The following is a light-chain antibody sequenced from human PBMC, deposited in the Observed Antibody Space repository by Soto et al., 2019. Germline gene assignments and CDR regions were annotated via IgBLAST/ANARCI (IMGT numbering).Light chain of an antibody. CDR3: QQRSNWPQT. CDR2: ESS. V-gene: IGKV3-11*01. Sequence: IVLTQSPGTLSLSPGERATLSCRASQSVSNNYLAWYQQKPGQAPRLLIYESSNRATGIAARFSGSGSGTDFTLTISSLEPEDFAVYYCQQRSNWPQTFGQGTKVDIK. J-gene: IGKJ1*01. CDR1: QSVSNNY.